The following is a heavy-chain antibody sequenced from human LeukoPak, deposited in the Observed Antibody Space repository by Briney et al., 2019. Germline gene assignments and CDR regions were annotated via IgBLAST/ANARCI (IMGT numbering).Heavy chain of an antibody. D-gene: IGHD3-10*01. CDR1: GGSISSYY. Sequence: SETLSLTCTVSGGSISSYYWSWIRQPAGKGLEWIGRIYTSGSTNYNPSLKSRVTMSVDTSKNQISLKLSSVTAADTAVYYCARENPQYYGSGSTYYYYYYMDVWGKGTTVAISS. CDR2: IYTSGST. CDR3: ARENPQYYGSGSTYYYYYYMDV. J-gene: IGHJ6*03. V-gene: IGHV4-4*07.